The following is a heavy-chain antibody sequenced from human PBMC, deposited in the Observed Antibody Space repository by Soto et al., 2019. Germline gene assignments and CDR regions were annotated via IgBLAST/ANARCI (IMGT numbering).Heavy chain of an antibody. D-gene: IGHD2-15*01. V-gene: IGHV4-39*01. CDR3: ASHVSLGQCTPTRRALLSWCDA. CDR1: GGSISNKRYY. Sequence: PSETLSLTCTVSGGSISNKRYYWGWIRQPPGKGLEWIGSIHYSGSTYDNPSLKSRVTISVDTSKNQLSLKLKSATAADTAVYYSASHVSLGQCTPTRRALLSWCDAWGKVTQVTASS. CDR2: IHYSGST. J-gene: IGHJ5*02.